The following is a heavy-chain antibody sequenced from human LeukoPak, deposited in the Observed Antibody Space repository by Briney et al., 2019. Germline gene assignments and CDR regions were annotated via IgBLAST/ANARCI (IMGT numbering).Heavy chain of an antibody. CDR3: AFSSGWYEQFQH. CDR1: GYTFTTYY. CDR2: INPNGGSA. Sequence: GASVRVSCKASGYTFTTYYLHWVRQAPGQGLEWMGMINPNGGSATYAQKFQGRVTMTRDTSTSTVYMEVGSLKSEDTAVYYCAFSSGWYEQFQHWGQGTLVTVSS. V-gene: IGHV1-46*01. D-gene: IGHD6-19*01. J-gene: IGHJ1*01.